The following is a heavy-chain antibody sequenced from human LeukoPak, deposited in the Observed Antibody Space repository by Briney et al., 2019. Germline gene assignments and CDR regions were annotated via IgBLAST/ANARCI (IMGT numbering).Heavy chain of an antibody. J-gene: IGHJ6*02. CDR3: TRAWRYGMDV. Sequence: GGSLRLSCAASGFIFDDYAMHWVRRAPGKGLQWVSGITRNNAVIGYVDSVKGRFTISRDNAKNSLYLQMNSLRAEDTAVYSCTRAWRYGMDVWGQGTTVTVSS. D-gene: IGHD5-12*01. CDR1: GFIFDDYA. CDR2: ITRNNAVI. V-gene: IGHV3-9*01.